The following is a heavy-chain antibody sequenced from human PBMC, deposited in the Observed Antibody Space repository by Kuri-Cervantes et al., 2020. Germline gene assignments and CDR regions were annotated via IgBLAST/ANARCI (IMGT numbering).Heavy chain of an antibody. CDR3: ARDSRGYSYGSSVRFDY. J-gene: IGHJ4*02. Sequence: SVKVSCKASGGTFSSYAISWVRQAPGQGLEWMGGIIPIFGTANYAQKFQGRVTITTDESTSTAYMELSSLRSEDTAVCYCARDSRGYSYGSSVRFDYWGQGTLVTVSS. V-gene: IGHV1-69*05. D-gene: IGHD5-18*01. CDR1: GGTFSSYA. CDR2: IIPIFGTA.